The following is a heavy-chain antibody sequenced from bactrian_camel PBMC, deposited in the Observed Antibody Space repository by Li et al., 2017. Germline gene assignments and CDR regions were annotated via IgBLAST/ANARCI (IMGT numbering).Heavy chain of an antibody. CDR1: AEKYNHYC. Sequence: QLVESGGGSVQAGGSLRLSCVASAEKYNHYCMGWFRQAPGKEREEVARIDSDGSHTYAASIEGRFTISRDNAKNSLYLQMNSLKPEDTGMYFCAAQSHHKWCSVDYMPEDDFVDWGRGTQVTVS. V-gene: IGHV3S5*01. J-gene: IGHJ6*01. CDR3: AAQSHHKWCSVDYMPEDDFVD. D-gene: IGHD1*01. CDR2: IDSDGSHT.